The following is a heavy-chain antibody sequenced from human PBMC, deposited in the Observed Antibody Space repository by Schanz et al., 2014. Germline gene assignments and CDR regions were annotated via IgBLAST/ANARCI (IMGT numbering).Heavy chain of an antibody. CDR1: GFNFYTSA. D-gene: IGHD5-12*01. CDR2: INGSGNAT. CDR3: ARSRGFDSIFDF. V-gene: IGHV3-23*04. Sequence: EVRLVESGGGLVQPGGSLRLSCVASGFNFYTSAMTWVRQAPGKGLEWVAAINGSGNATYYADSVKGRFTISRDNAKNSLYLQMNSLRAEDTAVYYCARSRGFDSIFDFWGRGTLVTVSS. J-gene: IGHJ4*02.